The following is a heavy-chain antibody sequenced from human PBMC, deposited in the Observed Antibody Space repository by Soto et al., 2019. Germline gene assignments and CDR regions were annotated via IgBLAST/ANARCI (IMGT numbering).Heavy chain of an antibody. CDR3: ARGSSSWYYYYGMEV. V-gene: IGHV1-8*01. J-gene: IGHJ6*02. CDR2: MNPNSGNT. D-gene: IGHD6-13*01. CDR1: GYTFTSYD. Sequence: ASVKVSCKASGYTFTSYDINWVRQATGQGLEWMGWMNPNSGNTGYAQKFQGRVTMTRNTSISTAYMELSSLRSEDTAVYYCARGSSSWYYYYGMEVWGQGTTVTVSS.